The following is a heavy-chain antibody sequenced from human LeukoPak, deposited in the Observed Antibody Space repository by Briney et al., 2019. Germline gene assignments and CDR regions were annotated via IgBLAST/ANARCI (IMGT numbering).Heavy chain of an antibody. V-gene: IGHV4-39*01. CDR1: GGSISSSSYY. CDR2: IYYSGST. CDR3: ARHEGGGSGSYYYYMDV. D-gene: IGHD3-10*01. J-gene: IGHJ6*03. Sequence: SETLSLTCTVSGGSISSSSYYWGWIRQPPGKGLEWIGSIYYSGSTYYSPSLKSRVTISVDTSKNQFSLKLSSVTAADTAVYYCARHEGGGSGSYYYYMDVWGKGTTVTVSS.